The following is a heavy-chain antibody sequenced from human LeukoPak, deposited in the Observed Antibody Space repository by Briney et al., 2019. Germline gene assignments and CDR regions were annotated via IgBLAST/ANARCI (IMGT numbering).Heavy chain of an antibody. CDR2: INRDESRT. CDR3: AREASIYYNMDV. V-gene: IGHV3-74*01. Sequence: PGGSLRLSCAAPGFTLSSHWMHCVRQAPGKGLVWASRINRDESRTSYADSVKGRFTISRDNAKNTLYLQVNSLRAEDTAVYYCAREASIYYNMDVWGKGTTVTVSS. CDR1: GFTLSSHW. D-gene: IGHD2/OR15-2a*01. J-gene: IGHJ6*03.